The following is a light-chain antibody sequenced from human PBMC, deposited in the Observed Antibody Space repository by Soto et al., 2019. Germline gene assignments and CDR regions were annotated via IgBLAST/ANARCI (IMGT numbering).Light chain of an antibody. Sequence: QSALTQPASVSGSPGQSITISCTGTSSDVGSYNLVSWYQQHPGKAPKLMIYEGSKRPSGVSNRFSGSKSGNTASLTISGLQADDEADYSCCSYAGSSTFDVVFGGGTKLTVL. CDR1: SSDVGSYNL. CDR2: EGS. CDR3: CSYAGSSTFDVV. J-gene: IGLJ2*01. V-gene: IGLV2-23*03.